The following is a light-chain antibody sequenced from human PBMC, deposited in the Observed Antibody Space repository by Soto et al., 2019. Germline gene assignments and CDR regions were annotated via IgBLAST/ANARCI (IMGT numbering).Light chain of an antibody. Sequence: LTQPPSLSGSPGQSVAISCPGTSSDVGSYNRVSWYQQPPGAAPKLMIYEVSNRPSGVPDRFSGSKSGNTASLTISGLQAEDEADYYCNSYTGSSTYVFGTGTKVTVL. V-gene: IGLV2-18*02. J-gene: IGLJ1*01. CDR3: NSYTGSSTYV. CDR2: EVS. CDR1: SSDVGSYNR.